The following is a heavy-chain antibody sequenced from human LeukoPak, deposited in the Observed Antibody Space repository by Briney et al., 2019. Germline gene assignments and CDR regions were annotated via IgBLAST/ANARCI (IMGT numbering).Heavy chain of an antibody. Sequence: GRSLRLSCAASGFTFSSYGMHWVRQAPGKGLEWVAVISYDGSNKYYADSVKGRFTISRDNSKNTLYLQMNSLRAEDTAVYYCARAVNPNWYFDLWGRGTLVTVSS. CDR3: ARAVNPNWYFDL. V-gene: IGHV3-30*03. CDR1: GFTFSSYG. J-gene: IGHJ2*01. CDR2: ISYDGSNK.